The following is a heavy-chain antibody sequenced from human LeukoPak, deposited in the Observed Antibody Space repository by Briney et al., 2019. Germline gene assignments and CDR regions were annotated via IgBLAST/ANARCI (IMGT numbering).Heavy chain of an antibody. D-gene: IGHD6-25*01. V-gene: IGHV3-48*01. Sequence: GGSLRLSCAASGFTFSSYSMNWVRQAPGKGLEWVSYISSSSSTIYYADSVKGRFTISRDNAKNSLYLQMNSLRAEDTAIYYCARGASGWEYTTFDIWGQGTIVTVSS. CDR1: GFTFSSYS. CDR3: ARGASGWEYTTFDI. CDR2: ISSSSSTI. J-gene: IGHJ3*02.